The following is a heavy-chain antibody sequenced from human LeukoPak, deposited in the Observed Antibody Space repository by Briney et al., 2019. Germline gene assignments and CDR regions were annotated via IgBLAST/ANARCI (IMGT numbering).Heavy chain of an antibody. CDR2: FDPEDGET. V-gene: IGHV1-24*01. CDR3: ATQSHYYDSSGYLDY. Sequence: ASVKVSCKVSGYTLTELSMHWVRQAPGKGLEWMGGFDPEDGETIYAQKFQGRVTMTEDTSTDTAYMELSSLRSEDTAVYYCATQSHYYDSSGYLDYWGQGTLVTVSS. J-gene: IGHJ4*02. CDR1: GYTLTELS. D-gene: IGHD3-22*01.